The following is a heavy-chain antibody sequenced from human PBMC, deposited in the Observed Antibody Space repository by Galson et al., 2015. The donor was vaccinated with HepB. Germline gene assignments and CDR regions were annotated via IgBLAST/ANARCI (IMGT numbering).Heavy chain of an antibody. Sequence: AISGDSVSSNIAAWNWIRQSPSRGLEWLGRTYYRSKWYNDYAVSVKSRISINPDTSKSQFSLQLNSVTPEDTAVYYCARATIVVVVGSSYYGMDVWGQGTTVTVSS. CDR3: ARATIVVVVGSSYYGMDV. CDR2: TYYRSKWYN. J-gene: IGHJ6*02. D-gene: IGHD2-15*01. CDR1: GDSVSSNIAA. V-gene: IGHV6-1*01.